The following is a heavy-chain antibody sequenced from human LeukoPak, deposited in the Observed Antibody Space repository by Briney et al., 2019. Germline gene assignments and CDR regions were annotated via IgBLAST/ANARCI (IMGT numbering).Heavy chain of an antibody. Sequence: PSQTLSLTCTVSGGSISSGGFYWSWIRQHPGEGLEWIGYISYSGSTYYNPSLKSRVTISVDTSKNQFSLKLSSVTAADTAVYYYARVGYNYGMDVWGQGTTVTVSS. J-gene: IGHJ6*02. V-gene: IGHV4-31*03. CDR3: ARVGYNYGMDV. CDR1: GGSISSGGFY. D-gene: IGHD5-12*01. CDR2: ISYSGST.